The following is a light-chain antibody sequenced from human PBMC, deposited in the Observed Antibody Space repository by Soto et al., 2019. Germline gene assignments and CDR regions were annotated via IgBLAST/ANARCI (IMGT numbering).Light chain of an antibody. Sequence: EIVLTQSPGTLSLSPGERATLSCRASQGVDNYLAWYQQKPVQAPRLLIYGASSRATGIPDRFSGSGYGTDFTLTICRVEPEDFAVYYCHQYGVSPVTFGQGTTVEIK. CDR1: QGVDNY. V-gene: IGKV3-20*01. CDR2: GAS. J-gene: IGKJ1*01. CDR3: HQYGVSPVT.